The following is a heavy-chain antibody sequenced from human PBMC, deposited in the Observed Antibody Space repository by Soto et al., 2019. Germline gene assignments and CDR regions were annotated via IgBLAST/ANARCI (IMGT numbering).Heavy chain of an antibody. J-gene: IGHJ4*02. Sequence: QVQLQESGPGLVKPSGTLSLTCAVSGGSISSRNWWSWVRPPPGKGLEWIGEIYHSGSTNYKPSLKSRVTRSVDKSKNQFSLKLSSVTAEDTAVYYCARDLTGLPFDDWGQGTLVTVSS. CDR1: GGSISSRNW. CDR3: ARDLTGLPFDD. CDR2: IYHSGST. V-gene: IGHV4-4*02. D-gene: IGHD2-15*01.